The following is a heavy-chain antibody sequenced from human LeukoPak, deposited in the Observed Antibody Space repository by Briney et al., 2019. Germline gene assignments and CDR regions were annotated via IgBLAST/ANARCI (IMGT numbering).Heavy chain of an antibody. CDR3: ASGGHDIQYYSEY. J-gene: IGHJ4*02. Sequence: SETLSLTYTVFGDSIDSYYWTWIRQPAGKGLEWIGRIYTSGRTNYDPSVRSRVTISVDKSKNQISLRLISVTAADTAVYYCASGGHDIQYYSEYWGQGTLVTVSS. V-gene: IGHV4-4*07. CDR2: IYTSGRT. D-gene: IGHD5-12*01. CDR1: GDSIDSYY.